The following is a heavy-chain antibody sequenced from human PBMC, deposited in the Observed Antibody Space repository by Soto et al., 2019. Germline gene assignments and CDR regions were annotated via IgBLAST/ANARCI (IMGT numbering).Heavy chain of an antibody. CDR3: ARAHNYGDYDCWFDP. D-gene: IGHD4-17*01. J-gene: IGHJ5*02. CDR1: GGSISSGDYY. V-gene: IGHV4-30-4*01. CDR2: IYYSGST. Sequence: QVQLQESGPGLVKPSQTLSLTCTVSGGSISSGDYYWSWIRQPPGKGLEWIGYIYYSGSTYYNPSLKSRVTRSVDPSKNLCSLKLSSVTAAATAVYYCARAHNYGDYDCWFDPWGQGTLVTVSS.